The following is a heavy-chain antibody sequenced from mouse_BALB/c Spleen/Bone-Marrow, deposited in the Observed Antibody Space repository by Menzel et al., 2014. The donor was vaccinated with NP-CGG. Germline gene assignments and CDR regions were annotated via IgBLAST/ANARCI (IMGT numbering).Heavy chain of an antibody. CDR3: ARGEGPYYGYGFAY. J-gene: IGHJ3*01. Sequence: QVHVKQSRPELVKPGALVKISCKASGNTFTSYDINWVKQRPGQGLEWIGWIYPGDGSTKYNEKFKGKATLTADKSSSTAYMQLSSLTSENSAVYFCARGEGPYYGYGFAYWGQGTLVTVSA. CDR1: GNTFTSYD. CDR2: IYPGDGST. D-gene: IGHD1-2*01. V-gene: IGHV1S56*01.